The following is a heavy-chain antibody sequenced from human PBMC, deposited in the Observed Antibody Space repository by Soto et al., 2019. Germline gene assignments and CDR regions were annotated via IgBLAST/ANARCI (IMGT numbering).Heavy chain of an antibody. CDR3: ARLPVGYSGYVHPYYYMDV. J-gene: IGHJ6*03. D-gene: IGHD5-12*01. CDR1: GGSISSYY. Sequence: SETLSLTCTVSGGSISSYYWSWIRQPPGKGLEWIGCIYYSGSTNYNPSLKSRVTTSVDTSNKKFSLSLSSVTAADTAVYYCARLPVGYSGYVHPYYYMDVWGKGTTVTVSS. CDR2: IYYSGST. V-gene: IGHV4-59*08.